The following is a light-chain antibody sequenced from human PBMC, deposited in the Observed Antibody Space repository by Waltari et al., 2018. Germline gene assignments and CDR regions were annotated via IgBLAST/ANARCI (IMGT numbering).Light chain of an antibody. J-gene: IGLJ2*01. CDR3: QSYDSSLSDWV. V-gene: IGLV1-40*01. CDR2: ANS. Sequence: QSVLTQSPSVSGAPGQRVTISCTGSSPNIGAGYDVHWYQQRPGTVPKPRIYANSNRPAGVPDRFSGSKSGTAASLAITGLQAEDEADYYCQSYDSSLSDWVFGGRTKLTVL. CDR1: SPNIGAGYD.